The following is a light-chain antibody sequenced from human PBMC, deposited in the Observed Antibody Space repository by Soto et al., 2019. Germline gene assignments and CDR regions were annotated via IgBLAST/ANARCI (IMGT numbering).Light chain of an antibody. CDR2: EVS. CDR3: TSYAGSNIPVV. CDR1: SSDVGGYNF. J-gene: IGLJ2*01. Sequence: QSALTQPPSASRSPGQSVTISCTGTSSDVGGYNFVSWYQQHPGKAPKLMIYEVSKRPSGVPDRFSGSKSGNTASLTVSGLQADDEADYYCTSYAGSNIPVVFGGGTQLTVL. V-gene: IGLV2-8*02.